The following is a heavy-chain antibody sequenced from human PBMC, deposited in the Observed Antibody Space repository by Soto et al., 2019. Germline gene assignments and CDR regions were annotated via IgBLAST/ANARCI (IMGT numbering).Heavy chain of an antibody. V-gene: IGHV3-23*01. CDR1: GFTFSSYA. CDR3: AKRRGAGGHFDL. D-gene: IGHD1-26*01. Sequence: DVQLLESGGGLVQPEGSLRLSCAASGFTFSSYAMGWVRQGPGKGLEWVAVVSIGGSTHYADSVRGRFTISRDNSKNTLSLQMNSLTAEDPAVSFCAKRRGAGGHFDLWGQGALVTVSS. CDR2: VSIGGST. J-gene: IGHJ4*02.